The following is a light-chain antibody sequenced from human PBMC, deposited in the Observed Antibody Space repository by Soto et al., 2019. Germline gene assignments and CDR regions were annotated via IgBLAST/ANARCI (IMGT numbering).Light chain of an antibody. CDR2: ANR. V-gene: IGLV1-40*01. Sequence: QPVLTQPPSVSGAPGQRVTLSCTGNSSNLGAGYDVHWYQQLPGAAPKLVIFANRNRPSGVPERFSGSKSGTSASLAITGLQAEDEADYYCQAYDYSLTASVFGGGTQLTVL. CDR1: SSNLGAGYD. CDR3: QAYDYSLTASV. J-gene: IGLJ3*02.